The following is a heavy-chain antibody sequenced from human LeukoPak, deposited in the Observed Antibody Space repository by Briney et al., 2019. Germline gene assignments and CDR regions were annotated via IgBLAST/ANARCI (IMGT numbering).Heavy chain of an antibody. CDR2: MNPNSGNT. Sequence: GASVKVSCRASGDTFINYGINWVRQATGQGLEWMGWMNPNSGNTGYAQKFQGRVTMTRNTSISTAYMELSSLRSEDTAVYYCARSPLAAAGTEAFDIWGQGTMVTVSS. CDR1: GDTFINYG. D-gene: IGHD6-13*01. V-gene: IGHV1-8*02. J-gene: IGHJ3*02. CDR3: ARSPLAAAGTEAFDI.